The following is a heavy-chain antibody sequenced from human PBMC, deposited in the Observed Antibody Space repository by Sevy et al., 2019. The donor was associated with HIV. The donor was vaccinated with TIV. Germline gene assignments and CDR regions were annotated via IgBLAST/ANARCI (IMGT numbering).Heavy chain of an antibody. CDR3: ATAPGYYDSAPFDY. J-gene: IGHJ4*02. Sequence: GGSLRLSCVVSGFTFNNAWMNWVRQAPGTGLQWIGLIKSKIDGETTDYAAPLKGRFTISRDDSKTTQYLQMNSLKIEDTAVYHCATAPGYYDSAPFDYWGPGTLVTVSS. CDR2: IKSKIDGETT. D-gene: IGHD3-22*01. CDR1: GFTFNNAW. V-gene: IGHV3-15*01.